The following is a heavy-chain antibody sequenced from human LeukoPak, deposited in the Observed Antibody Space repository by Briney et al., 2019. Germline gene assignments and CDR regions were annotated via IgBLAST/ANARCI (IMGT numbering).Heavy chain of an antibody. CDR3: ARNRSFDL. J-gene: IGHJ4*02. CDR1: GDSVSSYY. CDR2: IYYSESA. V-gene: IGHV4-59*02. Sequence: SETLSLTCTVSGDSVSSYYWSWIRQPPGKRLEWIGCIYYSESATYNPSLKSRVTISLDTSKNQVLLKLSSVNAADTAVYYCARNRSFDLWGQGTLVTVSS. D-gene: IGHD3-16*02.